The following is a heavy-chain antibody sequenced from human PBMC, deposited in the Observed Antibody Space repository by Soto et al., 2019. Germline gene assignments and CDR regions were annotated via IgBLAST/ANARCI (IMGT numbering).Heavy chain of an antibody. Sequence: SETLSLTCTVSGGSIRSYYWSWIRQPPGKGLEWIGDINYSGSTNYNPSLKSRVTISVDTSKNQFSLKLTSVTAADTAVYYCARDKITGLFDYWGQGTLVTVSS. CDR2: INYSGST. CDR3: ARDKITGLFDY. D-gene: IGHD2-8*02. V-gene: IGHV4-59*12. CDR1: GGSIRSYY. J-gene: IGHJ4*02.